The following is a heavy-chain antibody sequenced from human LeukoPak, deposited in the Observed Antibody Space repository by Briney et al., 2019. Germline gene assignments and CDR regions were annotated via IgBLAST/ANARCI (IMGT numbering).Heavy chain of an antibody. D-gene: IGHD3-10*01. Sequence: VASVKVSCKASGYTFTGYYMHWVRQAPGQGLEWMGWINPNSGGTNFAQNFQGRVTMTRDTSTSTVYMEPSSLRSEDTAVYYCARDRGVDYNEQEDYWGQGTLVTVSS. CDR1: GYTFTGYY. V-gene: IGHV1-2*02. CDR3: ARDRGVDYNEQEDY. CDR2: INPNSGGT. J-gene: IGHJ4*02.